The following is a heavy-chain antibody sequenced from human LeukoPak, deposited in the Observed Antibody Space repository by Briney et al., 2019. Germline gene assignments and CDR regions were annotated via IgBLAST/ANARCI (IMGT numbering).Heavy chain of an antibody. Sequence: ASVKVSCKASGYTFTSYGISWVRQAPGQGLEWMGWISAYNGNTNYAQKLQGRVTMTTDTSTSTAYMELRSLRSDDTAVYYCAREQYDFWSGYYGATSYWGQGTLVTVSS. CDR2: ISAYNGNT. V-gene: IGHV1-18*01. J-gene: IGHJ4*02. D-gene: IGHD3-3*01. CDR3: AREQYDFWSGYYGATSY. CDR1: GYTFTSYG.